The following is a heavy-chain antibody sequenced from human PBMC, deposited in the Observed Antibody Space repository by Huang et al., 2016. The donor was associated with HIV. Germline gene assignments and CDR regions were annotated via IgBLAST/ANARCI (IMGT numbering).Heavy chain of an antibody. CDR2: IRYDGNND. D-gene: IGHD6-13*01. CDR1: GFPFSGYG. Sequence: QVRLVESGGGVVQPGASLTLSCSASGFPFSGYGMDWVGQAPGKGLEWVAFIRYDGNNDYLIGSVKGRFTISRDNSNNTRYLRMNSLRPEDTAVYYCVKERGSSRARSSFDFWGQGTSVIVSS. V-gene: IGHV3-30*02. J-gene: IGHJ3*01. CDR3: VKERGSSRARSSFDF.